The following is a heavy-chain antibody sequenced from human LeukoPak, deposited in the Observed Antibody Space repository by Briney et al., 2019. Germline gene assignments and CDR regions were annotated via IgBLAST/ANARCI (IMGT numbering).Heavy chain of an antibody. V-gene: IGHV3-11*01. CDR2: ISSSGSTI. CDR1: GFTFSDYY. Sequence: GGSLRLSCAASGFTFSDYYMSWIRQAPGKGLEWVSYISSSGSTIYYADSVKGRFTISRDNAKNSLYLQMNSLRAEDTAVYYCATHKRQEDWFDPWGQGTLVTVSS. J-gene: IGHJ5*02. CDR3: ATHKRQEDWFDP.